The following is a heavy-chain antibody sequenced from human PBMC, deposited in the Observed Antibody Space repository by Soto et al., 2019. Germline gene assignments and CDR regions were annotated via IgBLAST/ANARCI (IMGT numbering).Heavy chain of an antibody. D-gene: IGHD3-16*01. CDR1: GYTFTDYF. CDR2: VNPDTGVA. Sequence: GASVKVSCKASGYTFTDYFVHCVRLAPGQGLEWMGWVNPDTGVATFPQKFQGRVTVTRDASINTDYMELTHLTSEDTGIYYCARDPIRGGVPYFFYFWGRGTQVTVSS. V-gene: IGHV1-2*02. CDR3: ARDPIRGGVPYFFYF. J-gene: IGHJ4*02.